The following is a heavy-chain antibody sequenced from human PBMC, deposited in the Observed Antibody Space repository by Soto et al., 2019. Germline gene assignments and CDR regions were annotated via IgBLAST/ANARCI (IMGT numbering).Heavy chain of an antibody. Sequence: GESLKISCKGSGYSFTSYWISWVRQMPGKGLEWMGRIDPSDSYTNYSPSFQGHVTISADKSISTAYLQWSSLKASDTAMYYCARHLIVVVAATPADSYYYYGMDVWGQGTTGTVSS. CDR1: GYSFTSYW. V-gene: IGHV5-10-1*01. CDR3: ARHLIVVVAATPADSYYYYGMDV. CDR2: IDPSDSYT. J-gene: IGHJ6*02. D-gene: IGHD2-15*01.